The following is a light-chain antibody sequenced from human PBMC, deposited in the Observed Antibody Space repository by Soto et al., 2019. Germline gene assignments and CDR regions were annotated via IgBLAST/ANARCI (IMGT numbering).Light chain of an antibody. Sequence: IQLTQSPSSRSSSLGDRVTITCRASQDIAIYLAWYQQKPGEAPKLLIYAASTLYGGVPSRFSGSGSGTEFTLTISSLQPDDLATYYCQQYTSWTFGQGTKVDIK. CDR3: QQYTSWT. V-gene: IGKV1-9*01. CDR1: QDIAIY. J-gene: IGKJ1*01. CDR2: AAS.